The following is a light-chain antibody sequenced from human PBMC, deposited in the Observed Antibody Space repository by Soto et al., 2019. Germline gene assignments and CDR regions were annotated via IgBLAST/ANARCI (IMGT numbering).Light chain of an antibody. CDR3: QQYYPTPWT. Sequence: DLVMTQSPDSLAVSLGERATINCKSSQSVLYSSDNKNYLTWYQQRPGQPPKLLIYCASTRASGVTDRFSGSGSGTDFTLTISSLQAEDVAVYYCQQYYPTPWTFGQGKKVEI. CDR2: CAS. V-gene: IGKV4-1*01. J-gene: IGKJ1*01. CDR1: QSVLYSSDNKNY.